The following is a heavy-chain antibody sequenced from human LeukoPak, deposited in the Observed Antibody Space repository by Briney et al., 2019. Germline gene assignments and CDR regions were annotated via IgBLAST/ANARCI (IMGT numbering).Heavy chain of an antibody. CDR1: GFTFSSYW. CDR2: IKQDGSEK. D-gene: IGHD4-23*01. CDR3: ARDSSGTTVVTRNWFDP. J-gene: IGHJ5*02. Sequence: GGSLRLSCAASGFTFSSYWMSWVRQAPGKGLEWVANIKQDGSEKYYVDSVKGRLTISRDNAKNSLYLQMNSLRAEDTAVYYCARDSSGTTVVTRNWFDPWGQGTLVTVSS. V-gene: IGHV3-7*03.